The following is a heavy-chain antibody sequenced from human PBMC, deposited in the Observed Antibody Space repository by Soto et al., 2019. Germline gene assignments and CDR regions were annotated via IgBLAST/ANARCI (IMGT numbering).Heavy chain of an antibody. CDR1: GFTFRSFT. CDR2: ISSNSAYI. CDR3: TRDAARDSGARGWFDP. V-gene: IGHV3-21*02. J-gene: IGHJ5*02. Sequence: EVQLVESGGGLVKPGGSLRLSCAASGFTFRSFTMNWVRQAPGKGLEWVSTISSNSAYIYYTDALGGRFTISRDNAKNSLQRQMNSRRAEDTAVYYCTRDAARDSGARGWFDPWGPGSLVSVSS. D-gene: IGHD6-25*01.